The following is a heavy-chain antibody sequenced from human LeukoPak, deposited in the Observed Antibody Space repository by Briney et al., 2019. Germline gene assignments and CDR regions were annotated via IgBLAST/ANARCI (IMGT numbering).Heavy chain of an antibody. V-gene: IGHV1-24*01. CDR3: ATSIRAAITMIVVVSGAFDI. J-gene: IGHJ3*02. CDR2: FDPEDGET. Sequence: APVKVSCKVSGYTLTELSMHWVRQAPGKGLEWMGGFDPEDGETIYAQKFQGRVTMTEDTSTDTAYMELSSLRSEDTAVYYCATSIRAAITMIVVVSGAFDIWGQGTMVTVSS. CDR1: GYTLTELS. D-gene: IGHD3-22*01.